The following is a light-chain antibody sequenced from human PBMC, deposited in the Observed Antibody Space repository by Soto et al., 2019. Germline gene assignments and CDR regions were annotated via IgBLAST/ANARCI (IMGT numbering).Light chain of an antibody. Sequence: EIVITQSPVTLSVSPGERATLSCSASQSVNSNLAWYQQKPGQAPRLLIYGASRRVTGIPDRFSGSASGTDFTLTISRLEPEDFAVYFCQQYSDLPMTFGQGTRLEIK. CDR1: QSVNSN. J-gene: IGKJ5*01. V-gene: IGKV3-20*01. CDR3: QQYSDLPMT. CDR2: GAS.